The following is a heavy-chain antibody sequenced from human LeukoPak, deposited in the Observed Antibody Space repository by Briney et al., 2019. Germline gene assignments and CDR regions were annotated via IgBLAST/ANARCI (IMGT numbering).Heavy chain of an antibody. V-gene: IGHV1-18*01. Sequence: VASVNVSCKASGYTFSTYGISGVRQAPGQGLEWMGWISAYNGDTNSVPNLQGRLTMTTDTSTSTVYMELRSLRSDDTAVYYCARYYRDSCGGSCYYFDYWGQGTLVTVSS. CDR2: ISAYNGDT. J-gene: IGHJ4*02. CDR3: ARYYRDSCGGSCYYFDY. D-gene: IGHD2-15*01. CDR1: GYTFSTYG.